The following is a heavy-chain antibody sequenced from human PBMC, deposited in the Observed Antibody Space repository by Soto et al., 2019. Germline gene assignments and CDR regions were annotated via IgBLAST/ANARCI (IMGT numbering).Heavy chain of an antibody. CDR3: ARSPMVTYYDSSGSLDY. J-gene: IGHJ4*02. CDR2: IYPGDSDT. CDR1: GYSFTSYW. V-gene: IGHV5-51*01. D-gene: IGHD3-22*01. Sequence: GESLKISCKGSGYSFTSYWIGWVRQMPGKGLEWMGSIYPGDSDTRYSPSFQGQVTISADKSISTAYLQWSSLKASDTAMYYCARSPMVTYYDSSGSLDYWGQGTLVTVSS.